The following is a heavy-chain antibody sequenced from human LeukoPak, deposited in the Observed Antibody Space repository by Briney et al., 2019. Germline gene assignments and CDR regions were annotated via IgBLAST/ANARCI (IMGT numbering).Heavy chain of an antibody. CDR1: GGSISSYY. CDR3: ARHHRVGELWIWGSATFDY. CDR2: IYYSGST. J-gene: IGHJ4*02. D-gene: IGHD3-3*01. Sequence: PSETLSLTCTVSGGSISSYYWSWIRQPPGKGLEWIGYIYYSGSTNYNPSLKSRVTISVDTSKNQFSLKLSSVTAADTAVYYCARHHRVGELWIWGSATFDYWGQGTLVTVPS. V-gene: IGHV4-59*08.